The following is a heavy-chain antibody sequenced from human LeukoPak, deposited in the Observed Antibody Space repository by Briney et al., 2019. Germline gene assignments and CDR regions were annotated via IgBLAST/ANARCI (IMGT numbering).Heavy chain of an antibody. CDR1: GYTFTSYD. J-gene: IGHJ6*02. Sequence: RASVKVSCKASGYTFTSYDINWVRQATGQGLEWMGWINPNSGHIKSLQKFQGRVTMTRDTSISTAYMELSRLTSDDTAMYYCARQSLGMDVWGQGTTITVSS. V-gene: IGHV1-2*02. CDR2: INPNSGHI. D-gene: IGHD6-19*01. CDR3: ARQSLGMDV.